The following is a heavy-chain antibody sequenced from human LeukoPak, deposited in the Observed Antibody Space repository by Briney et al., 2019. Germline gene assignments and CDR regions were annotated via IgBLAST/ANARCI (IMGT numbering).Heavy chain of an antibody. CDR2: IRYDGSNK. V-gene: IGHV3-30*02. CDR1: GFTFSSYG. CDR3: AKDSSSWYGYYFDY. D-gene: IGHD6-13*01. J-gene: IGHJ4*02. Sequence: GGSLRLSCAASGFTFSSYGMHWVRQAPGKGLEWVAFIRYDGSNKYYADSVKGRFAISRDNSKNTLYLQMNSLRAEDTAVYYCAKDSSSWYGYYFDYWGQGTLVTVSS.